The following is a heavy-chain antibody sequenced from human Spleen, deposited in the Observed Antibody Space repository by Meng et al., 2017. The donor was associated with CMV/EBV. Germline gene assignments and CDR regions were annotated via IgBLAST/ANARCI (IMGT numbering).Heavy chain of an antibody. CDR3: ARGRIYWFDP. V-gene: IGHV4-61*03. CDR2: ISDSGNT. CDR1: GGAVSSDSYV. D-gene: IGHD2-15*01. J-gene: IGHJ5*02. Sequence: TCIVSGGAVSSDSYVWTWIRQPPGKGLEWIGYISDSGNTNYNPSLKSRVTISVDTSKNHFSLRLRSVTAADTAVYYCARGRIYWFDPWRQGTLVTVSS.